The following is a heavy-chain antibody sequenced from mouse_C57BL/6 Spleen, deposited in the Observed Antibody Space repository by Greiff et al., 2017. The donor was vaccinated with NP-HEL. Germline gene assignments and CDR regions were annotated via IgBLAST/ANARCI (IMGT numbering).Heavy chain of an antibody. CDR2: IDPSDSYT. J-gene: IGHJ4*01. Sequence: VKQRPGQGLEWIGEIDPSDSYTNYNQKFKGKSTLTVDKSSSTAYMQLSSLTSEDSAVYYCARTYSNYDYYAMDYWGQGTSVTVSS. V-gene: IGHV1-69*01. CDR3: ARTYSNYDYYAMDY. D-gene: IGHD2-5*01.